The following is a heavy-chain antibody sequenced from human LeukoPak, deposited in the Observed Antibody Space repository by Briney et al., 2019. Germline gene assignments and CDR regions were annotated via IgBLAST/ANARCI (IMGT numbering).Heavy chain of an antibody. CDR1: GGSINSGSFH. CDR3: ARDRGSGWPVGDY. V-gene: IGHV4-61*02. J-gene: IGHJ4*02. Sequence: PSQTLSLTCTVSGGSINSGSFHWSWVRQPAGKGLEWIGRIYSSGTTNYNPSLKSRVTISVDTSKNQFSLKLSSVTAADTAVYYCARDRGSGWPVGDYWGQGTLVTVSS. D-gene: IGHD6-19*01. CDR2: IYSSGTT.